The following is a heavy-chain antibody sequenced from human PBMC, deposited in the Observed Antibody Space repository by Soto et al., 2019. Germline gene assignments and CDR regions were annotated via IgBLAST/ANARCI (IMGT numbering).Heavy chain of an antibody. CDR1: GGSISSSLHY. CDR3: ARSKDIVVVVAATGYGDYRFYFDY. D-gene: IGHD2-15*01. Sequence: SETLSLTCTVSGGSISSSLHYWGWIRQPPGKGLEWIGSIYYSGSTYYNPSLKSRVTISEDTSRNQFSLKLSSVTAADTAVYYCARSKDIVVVVAATGYGDYRFYFDYWGQGSLVTVSS. CDR2: IYYSGST. V-gene: IGHV4-39*01. J-gene: IGHJ4*02.